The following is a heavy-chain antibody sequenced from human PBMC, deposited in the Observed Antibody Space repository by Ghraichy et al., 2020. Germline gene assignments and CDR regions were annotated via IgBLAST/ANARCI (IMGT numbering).Heavy chain of an antibody. CDR2: IYYSGST. CDR1: GGSISSSSYY. V-gene: IGHV4-39*01. J-gene: IGHJ4*02. CDR3: ARLDGGRWGVTTKVRDY. D-gene: IGHD4-17*01. Sequence: SETLSLTCTVSGGSISSSSYYWGWIRQPPGKGLEWIGSIYYSGSTYYNPSLKSRVTISVDTSKNQFSLKLSSVTAADTAVYYCARLDGGRWGVTTKVRDYWGQGTLVTVSS.